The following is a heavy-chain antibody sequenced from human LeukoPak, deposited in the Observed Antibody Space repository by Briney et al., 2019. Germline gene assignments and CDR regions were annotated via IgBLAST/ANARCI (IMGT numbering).Heavy chain of an antibody. D-gene: IGHD6-13*01. J-gene: IGHJ5*02. CDR2: IRYDGSNK. Sequence: GGSLRLSCAASGFTFSSYGMHWVRQAPGKGLEWVAFIRYDGSNKYYADSVKGRFTISRDNSKNTLYLQMNSLRAEDTAVYYCAKDSSYSSSWMTYNWFDPWGQGTLVTVSS. V-gene: IGHV3-30*02. CDR3: AKDSSYSSSWMTYNWFDP. CDR1: GFTFSSYG.